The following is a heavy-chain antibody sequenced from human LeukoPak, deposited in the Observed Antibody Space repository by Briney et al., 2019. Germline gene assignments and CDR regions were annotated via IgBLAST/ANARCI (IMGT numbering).Heavy chain of an antibody. CDR3: ARDPNYDSSGYLTD. CDR1: RFTFSSYS. J-gene: IGHJ4*02. Sequence: GGSLRLSCAASRFTFSSYSMNWVRQAQGKGLEWVSSISSSSSYIYYADSVKGRFTISRDNAKNSLYLQMNSLRAEDTAVYYCARDPNYDSSGYLTDWGQGTLVTVSS. V-gene: IGHV3-21*01. CDR2: ISSSSSYI. D-gene: IGHD3-22*01.